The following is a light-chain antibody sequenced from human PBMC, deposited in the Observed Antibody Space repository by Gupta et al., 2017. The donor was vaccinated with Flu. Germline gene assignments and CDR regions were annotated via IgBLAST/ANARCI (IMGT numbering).Light chain of an antibody. Sequence: VTIYSMGSSSDVSGDNSVSWYHQHTGTAPKLMIFDVTERHTGVPARFSGSKSGTTASLTISGLQAEDEADYYCCSVAGINNVWVLGGGTKLTVL. CDR1: SSDVSGDNS. J-gene: IGLJ3*02. CDR2: DVT. V-gene: IGLV2-11*01. CDR3: CSVAGINNVWV.